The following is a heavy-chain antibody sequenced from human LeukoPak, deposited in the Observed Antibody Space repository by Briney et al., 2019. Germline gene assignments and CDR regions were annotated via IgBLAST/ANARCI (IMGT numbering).Heavy chain of an antibody. J-gene: IGHJ4*02. CDR2: IYHTGGA. CDR3: ARAPTQTTVTPIDY. V-gene: IGHV4/OR15-8*01. CDR1: GVPIASHSW. D-gene: IGHD4-17*01. Sequence: SETLSLTCAVSGVPIASHSWWSWVRQPPGKGLEWIGEIYHTGGANYKPSLKSRVTMSVDTSNNHFSLKLTSVTAADTAVYYCARAPTQTTVTPIDYWGQGTLVTVSS.